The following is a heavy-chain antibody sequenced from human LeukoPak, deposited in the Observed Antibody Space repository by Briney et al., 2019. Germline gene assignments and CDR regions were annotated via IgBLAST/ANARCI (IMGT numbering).Heavy chain of an antibody. D-gene: IGHD4-17*01. Sequence: GESLKISCKGSGYSFTSYWIGWVRQMPGKGLEWMGTIYPGDSDTRYSPSFQGQVTISADKSISTAYLQWSSLKASDTAMYYCARHQMASTTVTPFDYWGQGTLVTVSS. CDR3: ARHQMASTTVTPFDY. J-gene: IGHJ4*02. V-gene: IGHV5-51*01. CDR1: GYSFTSYW. CDR2: IYPGDSDT.